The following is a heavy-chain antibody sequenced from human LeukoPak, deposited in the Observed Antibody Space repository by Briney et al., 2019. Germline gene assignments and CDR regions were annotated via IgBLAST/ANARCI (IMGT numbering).Heavy chain of an antibody. Sequence: YPGSSLRLSCAASGLTFSSYGMHWVRQAPGRGLEWVAVIWNDGSHKYYADSVKGRFTISRDNSKNTLYLQMNSLRAEDTAVYYCARLSGYEKGYVFDIWGQGTMVTVSS. V-gene: IGHV3-33*01. CDR1: GLTFSSYG. J-gene: IGHJ3*02. CDR3: ARLSGYEKGYVFDI. D-gene: IGHD5-12*01. CDR2: IWNDGSHK.